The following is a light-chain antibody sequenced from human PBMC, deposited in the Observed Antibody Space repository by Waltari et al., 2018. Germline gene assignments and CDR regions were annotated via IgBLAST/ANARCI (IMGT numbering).Light chain of an antibody. V-gene: IGLV2-23*01. CDR1: SADLASYNL. CDR3: CSYTGSSTSYG. Sequence: QSALTQPASVSGSPGQSITISCTGASADLASYNLVSWYQPHPAKAPKLMIYGAVKRPSGVSNRFSGAKSGTTASLIISGLQADDEADYYCCSYTGSSTSYGCGSGTKVTVL. CDR2: GAV. J-gene: IGLJ1*01.